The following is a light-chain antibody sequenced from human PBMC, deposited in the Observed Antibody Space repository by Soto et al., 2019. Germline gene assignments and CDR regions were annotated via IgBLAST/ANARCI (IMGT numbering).Light chain of an antibody. V-gene: IGLV2-23*02. J-gene: IGLJ1*01. CDR1: SSDVGSYNL. CDR2: EVS. CDR3: SSYAGNNIFV. Sequence: QSVLTQPASVSGSPGQSITISCTGTSSDVGSYNLVSWYQQHPGKAPKLMIYEVSKRPSGVSDRFSGSKSGNTASLTISSLQAEDEANYYCSSYAGNNIFVFGTGTKVTVL.